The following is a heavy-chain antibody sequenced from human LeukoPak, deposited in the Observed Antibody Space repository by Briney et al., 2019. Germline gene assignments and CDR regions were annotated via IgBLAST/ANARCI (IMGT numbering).Heavy chain of an antibody. V-gene: IGHV5-51*01. J-gene: IGHJ4*02. CDR3: ARLGFIERAASYFDS. Sequence: GESLKISCKASGFTFTNYWIGWVRQMPGKGLEWVGSIYPGDSDTRYSPSFRGQVTISADKSITTAYLQWRSLKAPDTAMYYCARLGFIERAASYFDSWGQGSLVTVSS. CDR1: GFTFTNYW. D-gene: IGHD1-1*01. CDR2: IYPGDSDT.